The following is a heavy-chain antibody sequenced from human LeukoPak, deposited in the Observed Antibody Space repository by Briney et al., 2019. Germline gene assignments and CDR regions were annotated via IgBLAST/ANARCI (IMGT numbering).Heavy chain of an antibody. J-gene: IGHJ4*02. CDR1: GFTFTTYV. CDR3: VRGTGY. Sequence: PGGSLRLSCSVSGFTFTTYVMHWVRHTPGKGLEYVSAISSNGDNTYYADSVKGRFTISRDNSKNTLYLQMSSLRADDTTAYNHVRGTGYWGQATLATVSS. V-gene: IGHV3-64D*06. CDR2: ISSNGDNT.